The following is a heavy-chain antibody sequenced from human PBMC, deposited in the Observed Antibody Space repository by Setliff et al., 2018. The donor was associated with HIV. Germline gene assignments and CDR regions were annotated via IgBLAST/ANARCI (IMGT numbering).Heavy chain of an antibody. CDR1: GGSISSYY. D-gene: IGHD3-3*01. CDR3: ARLSIFGVASKGWFDP. Sequence: TLSLTCTVSGGSISSYYWSWIRQPPGKGLEWIGYIYYSGSTNYNPSLKSRVTISVDTSKNQFSLKLSSVTAADTAVYYCARLSIFGVASKGWFDPWGQGTLVTVSS. V-gene: IGHV4-59*08. J-gene: IGHJ5*02. CDR2: IYYSGST.